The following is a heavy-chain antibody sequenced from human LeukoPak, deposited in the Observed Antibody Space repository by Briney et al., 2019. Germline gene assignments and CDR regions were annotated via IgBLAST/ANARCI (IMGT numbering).Heavy chain of an antibody. CDR3: ARSRLYYYDSSGYSPFDY. CDR2: ISSSSSYI. CDR1: GFIFSDYY. D-gene: IGHD3-22*01. Sequence: GGSLRLSCAASGFIFSDYYMSWIRQAPGKGLEWVSSISSSSSYIYYADSVKGRFTISRDNAKNSLYLQMNSLRAEDTAVYYCARSRLYYYDSSGYSPFDYWGQGTLVTVSS. V-gene: IGHV3-11*06. J-gene: IGHJ4*02.